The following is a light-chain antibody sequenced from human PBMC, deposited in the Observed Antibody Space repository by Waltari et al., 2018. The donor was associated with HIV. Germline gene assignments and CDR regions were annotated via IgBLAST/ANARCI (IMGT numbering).Light chain of an antibody. CDR3: QQYNSDPS. Sequence: DILLTQSPSRLAAFVGDRIRITRRANESVNICLAWYQQKPGSPPKLLVYKTSILQGGVSPRFRARGWGTKFTLTIDSLQPDDFRTYYCQQYNSDPSFGQGTRL. J-gene: IGKJ5*01. CDR1: ESVNIC. V-gene: IGKV1-5*03. CDR2: KTS.